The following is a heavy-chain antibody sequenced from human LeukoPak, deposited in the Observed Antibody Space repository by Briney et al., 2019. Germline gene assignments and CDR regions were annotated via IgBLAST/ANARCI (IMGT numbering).Heavy chain of an antibody. J-gene: IGHJ4*02. D-gene: IGHD6-19*01. CDR3: ASRAVAGEPQIFDY. Sequence: HGGSLKISCKASGYSFISYSVGWLRQTPGKGLGRMGSIHPGDSDTRYSPSFQGQVTISADNSISTAYLQWSSLRASDTAMYYCASRAVAGEPQIFDYWGQGTLVTVSS. CDR2: IHPGDSDT. V-gene: IGHV5-51*01. CDR1: GYSFISYS.